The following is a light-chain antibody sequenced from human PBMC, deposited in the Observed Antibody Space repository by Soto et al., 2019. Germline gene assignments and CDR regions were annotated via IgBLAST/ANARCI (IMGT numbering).Light chain of an antibody. CDR3: SSYAGSNNVV. J-gene: IGLJ2*01. CDR1: SSDVGVYNY. Sequence: QSALTQPPCASGSPGQSVTISCTGTSSDVGVYNYVSWYQQHPGKAPKLLIYEASKRPSGVPDRFSGSKSGNTASLSVSGLQAEDEADFYCSSYAGSNNVVFGGGTKVTVL. V-gene: IGLV2-8*01. CDR2: EAS.